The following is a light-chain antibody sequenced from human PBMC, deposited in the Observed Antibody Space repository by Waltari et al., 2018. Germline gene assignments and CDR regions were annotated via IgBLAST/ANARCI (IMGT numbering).Light chain of an antibody. CDR1: TSNIGSHT. V-gene: IGLV1-44*01. CDR2: SND. Sequence: QSVLTQPPSASGTPGQKVTISCSGSTSNIGSHTVNWYQQLPGAAPKLLSFSNDQRPSGVPDRFSGSKSGTSASLAISGLQSEDEADYYCATWDDSLNGHVFGGGTKV. J-gene: IGLJ2*01. CDR3: ATWDDSLNGHV.